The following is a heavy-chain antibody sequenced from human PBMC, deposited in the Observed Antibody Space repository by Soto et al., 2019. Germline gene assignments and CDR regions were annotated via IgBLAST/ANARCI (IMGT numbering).Heavy chain of an antibody. D-gene: IGHD6-19*01. Sequence: SETLSLTCTVSGGSISSYYWSWIRQPPGKGLEWIGYIYYSGSTNYNPSLKSRVTISVDTSKNQFSLKLSSVTAADTAVYYCAREPRYSSGWHNFDYWGKGTLVTVSS. J-gene: IGHJ4*02. V-gene: IGHV4-59*01. CDR2: IYYSGST. CDR1: GGSISSYY. CDR3: AREPRYSSGWHNFDY.